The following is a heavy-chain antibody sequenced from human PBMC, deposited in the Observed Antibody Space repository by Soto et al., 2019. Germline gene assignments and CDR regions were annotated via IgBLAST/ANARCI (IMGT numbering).Heavy chain of an antibody. CDR3: AKESLFPSIQGIITN. CDR1: GLNFAGYA. CDR2: LSSSGEKT. V-gene: IGHV3-23*01. Sequence: EVRLSESGGDLARPGGSLRLSCEASGLNFAGYAMSWVRQAPGKGLDWVSSLSSSGEKTYYSDSVRGRFTISRDNTKNTVYLQMNTLSADDTAVYFCAKESLFPSIQGIITNWGQGVVVTVSS. D-gene: IGHD2-2*01. J-gene: IGHJ4*02.